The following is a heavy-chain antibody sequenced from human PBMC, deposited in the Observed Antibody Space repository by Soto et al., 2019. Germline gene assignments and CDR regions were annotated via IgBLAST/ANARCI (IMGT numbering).Heavy chain of an antibody. V-gene: IGHV3-53*01. J-gene: IGHJ4*02. D-gene: IGHD6-13*01. Sequence: GGSLRLSCAASGFTVSSNYMSWVRQAPGKGLEWVSVIYSGDTTYYADSVKGRFTISRDNSKNTLFLQVNSLRAEDTAVYYCATRIAATGRYFFDYWGQGTLVTVSS. CDR1: GFTVSSNY. CDR2: IYSGDTT. CDR3: ATRIAATGRYFFDY.